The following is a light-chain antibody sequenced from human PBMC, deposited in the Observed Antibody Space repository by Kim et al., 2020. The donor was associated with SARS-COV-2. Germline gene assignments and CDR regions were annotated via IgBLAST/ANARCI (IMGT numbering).Light chain of an antibody. Sequence: DIVMTQSPSTLSASVGDRVTITCRTTQSISSHLNWYQQKPGRAPKLLISAASTLQGGVPSRFSGSRSETDFTLTISSLQPEDFATYFCQQSYITPFTFGPGTKVDIK. CDR1: QSISSH. V-gene: IGKV1-39*01. CDR3: QQSYITPFT. J-gene: IGKJ3*01. CDR2: AAS.